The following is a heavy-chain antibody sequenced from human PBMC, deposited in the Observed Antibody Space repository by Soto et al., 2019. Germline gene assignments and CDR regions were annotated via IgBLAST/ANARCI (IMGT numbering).Heavy chain of an antibody. V-gene: IGHV4-30-4*01. CDR1: GGSISSGDYY. Sequence: SETLSLTCTVSGGSISSGDYYWSWIRQPPGKGLEWIGYIYYSGSTYYNPSLKSRVTISVDTSKNQFSLKLSSVTAADTAVYYCARVHIVLVPAAIWFDPWGQGTLVTVS. CDR3: ARVHIVLVPAAIWFDP. J-gene: IGHJ5*02. CDR2: IYYSGST. D-gene: IGHD2-2*02.